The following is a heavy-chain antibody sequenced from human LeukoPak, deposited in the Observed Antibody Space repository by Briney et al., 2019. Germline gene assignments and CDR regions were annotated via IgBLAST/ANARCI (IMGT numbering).Heavy chain of an antibody. CDR3: ARGQSSSGWYGTDFDY. V-gene: IGHV3-48*02. D-gene: IGHD6-19*01. CDR2: ISSSSSTI. CDR1: GFTFSSYS. Sequence: GGSLRLSCAASGFTFSSYSMHWVRQAPGKGLEWVSYISSSSSTIYYADSVKGRFTIFRDNAKNSLYLQMNSLRDEDTAVYYCARGQSSSGWYGTDFDYWGQGTLVTVSS. J-gene: IGHJ4*02.